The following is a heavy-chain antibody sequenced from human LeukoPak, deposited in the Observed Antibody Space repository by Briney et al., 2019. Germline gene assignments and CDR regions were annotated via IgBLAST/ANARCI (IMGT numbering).Heavy chain of an antibody. CDR3: TIRMITFGGVIVEDFDY. Sequence: GGSLRLSCAASGFTSSNAWMSWVRQAPGKGLEWVGRIKSKTDGGTTDYAAPVKGRFTISRDDSKNTLYLQMNSLKTEDTAVYYCTIRMITFGGVIVEDFDYWGQGTLVTVSS. CDR1: GFTSSNAW. V-gene: IGHV3-15*01. J-gene: IGHJ4*02. D-gene: IGHD3-16*02. CDR2: IKSKTDGGTT.